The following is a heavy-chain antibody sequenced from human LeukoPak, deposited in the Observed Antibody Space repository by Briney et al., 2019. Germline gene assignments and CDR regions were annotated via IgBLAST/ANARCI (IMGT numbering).Heavy chain of an antibody. CDR3: ARGSSSPSPFDY. CDR1: GITVSTNY. J-gene: IGHJ4*02. CDR2: ISWNSGSI. Sequence: TGGSLRLSCAASGITVSTNYMSWVRQAPGKGLEWVSGISWNSGSIGYADSVKGRFTISRDNAKNSLYLQMNSLRAEDMALYYCARGSSSPSPFDYWGQGTLVTVSS. D-gene: IGHD6-6*01. V-gene: IGHV3-9*03.